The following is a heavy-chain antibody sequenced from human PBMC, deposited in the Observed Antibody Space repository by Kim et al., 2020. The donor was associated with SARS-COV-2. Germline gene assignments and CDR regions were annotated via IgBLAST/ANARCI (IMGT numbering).Heavy chain of an antibody. Sequence: KGRFTISRDNSKNTLYLQMNSLRAEDTAVYYCAKDPHYDILTGGPDAFDIWGQGTMVTVSS. D-gene: IGHD3-9*01. V-gene: IGHV3-23*01. J-gene: IGHJ3*02. CDR3: AKDPHYDILTGGPDAFDI.